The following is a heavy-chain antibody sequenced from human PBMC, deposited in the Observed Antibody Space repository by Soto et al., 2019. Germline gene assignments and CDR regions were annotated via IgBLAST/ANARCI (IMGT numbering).Heavy chain of an antibody. D-gene: IGHD3-10*01. Sequence: ASVKVSCKASENTFTGYYMHWVQQAPGQGLEWMGWINPTNGGTNYAEKFQGRVTMTSDTSKSTVYMEVSSLRFDDTAVYFCARDASGTLFHGMHVWGQGXTVTVYS. J-gene: IGHJ6*02. V-gene: IGHV1-2*02. CDR2: INPTNGGT. CDR1: ENTFTGYY. CDR3: ARDASGTLFHGMHV.